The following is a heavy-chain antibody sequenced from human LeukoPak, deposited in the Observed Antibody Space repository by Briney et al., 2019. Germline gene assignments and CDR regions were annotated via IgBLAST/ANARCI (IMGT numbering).Heavy chain of an antibody. CDR3: ARGNGTEYSSGWYHFSLYFDY. CDR2: ITPLFGTA. CDR1: GGTFSKYS. J-gene: IGHJ4*02. D-gene: IGHD6-19*01. V-gene: IGHV1-69*13. Sequence: SVKVSCKASGGTFSKYSISWVRQRPGQGLEWMGGITPLFGTANYAQKFQGRVTITADESTSTAYMELSSLRSEDTAVYYCARGNGTEYSSGWYHFSLYFDYWGQGTLVTVSS.